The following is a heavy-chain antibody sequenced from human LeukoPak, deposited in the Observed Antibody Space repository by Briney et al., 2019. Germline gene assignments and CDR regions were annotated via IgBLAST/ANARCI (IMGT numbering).Heavy chain of an antibody. D-gene: IGHD3-10*01. CDR1: GYTFTSYG. V-gene: IGHV1-18*01. Sequence: ASVKVSCKASGYTFTSYGISWVRQAPGQGLEWMGWISAYNGNTNYAQKLQGRVTMTTDTSTSTAYMELRSLRSGDTAVYYCARGVLLWFGEFNLDAFDIWGQGTLVTVSS. CDR3: ARGVLLWFGEFNLDAFDI. J-gene: IGHJ3*02. CDR2: ISAYNGNT.